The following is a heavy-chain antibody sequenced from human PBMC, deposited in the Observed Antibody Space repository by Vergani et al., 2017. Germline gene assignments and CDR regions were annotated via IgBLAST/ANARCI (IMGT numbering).Heavy chain of an antibody. J-gene: IGHJ1*01. CDR1: GFTFDDYA. Sequence: EVQLVESGGVVVQPGGSLRLSCAASGFTFDDYAMHWVRQAPGKGLEWVSLISWVGGSTYYADSVKGRFTISRDNSKSTLYLQMNSLRTEDTAVYYCATKSCGTPGCQIGYFREWGQGTLVTVSS. CDR3: ATKSCGTPGCQIGYFRE. D-gene: IGHD1-1*01. CDR2: ISWVGGST. V-gene: IGHV3-43D*04.